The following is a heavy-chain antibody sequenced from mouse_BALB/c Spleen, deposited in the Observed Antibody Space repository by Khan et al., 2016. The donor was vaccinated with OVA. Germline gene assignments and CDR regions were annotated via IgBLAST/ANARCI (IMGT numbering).Heavy chain of an antibody. Sequence: EVQLQESGPELMKPGASVKISCKASGYSFTSYYIHWVMQSHGKSLEWIGYIDPFSGGTTYNQKFKGKATLTVDKSSSTANIHLSNLTSEDSAVYYCTRHGYVAWFTYWGQGTLVTVSA. CDR3: TRHGYVAWFTY. V-gene: IGHV1S135*01. CDR1: GYSFTSYY. D-gene: IGHD2-2*01. CDR2: IDPFSGGT. J-gene: IGHJ3*01.